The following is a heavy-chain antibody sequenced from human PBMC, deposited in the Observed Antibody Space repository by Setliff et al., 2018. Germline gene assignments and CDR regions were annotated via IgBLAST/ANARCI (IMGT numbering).Heavy chain of an antibody. D-gene: IGHD1-26*01. CDR2: INPNSGGT. V-gene: IGHV1-2*02. CDR1: GYTFTGYY. Sequence: ASVKVSCKASGYTFTGYYMHWVRQAPGQGLEWMGWINPNSGGTNYAQKFQGRVTMTRDTSISTAYMELNRRRSDDTAVYYCARTIVGGATRLDYWGLGTLVTVSS. CDR3: ARTIVGGATRLDY. J-gene: IGHJ4*02.